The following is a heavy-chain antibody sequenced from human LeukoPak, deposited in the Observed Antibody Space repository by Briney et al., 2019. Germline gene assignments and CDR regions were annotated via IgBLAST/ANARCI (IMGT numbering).Heavy chain of an antibody. Sequence: SGPTLVNPTQTLTLTCTFSGFSLSTSGVGVASIRQPPGKALEWLALIYWDDDKRYSPSLKSRLTITKDTSKNQVVLTMTNMDPVDTATYYCAHLGSDCSGGSCFAFDIWGQGTMVTVSS. CDR3: AHLGSDCSGGSCFAFDI. D-gene: IGHD2-15*01. V-gene: IGHV2-5*02. J-gene: IGHJ3*02. CDR1: GFSLSTSGVG. CDR2: IYWDDDK.